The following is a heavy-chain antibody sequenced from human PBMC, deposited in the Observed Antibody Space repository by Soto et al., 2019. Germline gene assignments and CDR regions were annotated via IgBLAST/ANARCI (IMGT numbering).Heavy chain of an antibody. CDR1: GYTFTSYG. V-gene: IGHV1-18*01. CDR3: ARVGPPYYYDSSGYHN. D-gene: IGHD3-22*01. CDR2: ISAYNGNT. Sequence: ASVRVSCKASGYTFTSYGISWVRQAPGQGLEWMGWISAYNGNTNYAQKLQGRVTMTTDTSTSTAYIELRSLRSDDTAVYYCARVGPPYYYDSSGYHNWGQGTLVTVSS. J-gene: IGHJ4*02.